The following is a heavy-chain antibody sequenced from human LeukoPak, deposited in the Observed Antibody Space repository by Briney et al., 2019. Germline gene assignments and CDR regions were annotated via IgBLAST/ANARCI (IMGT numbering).Heavy chain of an antibody. CDR1: GGTFSSYA. CDR3: ARDYCSSTSCLFDY. D-gene: IGHD2-2*01. V-gene: IGHV1-69*01. CDR2: IIPIFGTA. Sequence: GSSVKVSCKASGGTFSSYAISWVRQAPGQGLEWMGGIIPIFGTANYAQKFQGRVTITADESTSTAYMKLSSLRSEDTAVYYCARDYCSSTSCLFDYWGQGTLVTVSS. J-gene: IGHJ4*02.